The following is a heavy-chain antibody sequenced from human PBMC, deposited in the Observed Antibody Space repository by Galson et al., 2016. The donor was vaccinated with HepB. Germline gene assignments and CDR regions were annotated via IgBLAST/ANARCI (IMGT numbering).Heavy chain of an antibody. V-gene: IGHV4-39*01. D-gene: IGHD6-25*01. CDR1: GGSINGRNYY. CDR2: ISYGGRT. Sequence: TLSLTCTVSGGSINGRNYYWGWIRQPPGKGLEWIGSISYGGRTYYNPSLKSRVTLSVDPSTNQFSLRMKSVTAADTAVYYCARHDITCGYGCGPDYWGQGALVTVSS. CDR3: ARHDITCGYGCGPDY. J-gene: IGHJ4*02.